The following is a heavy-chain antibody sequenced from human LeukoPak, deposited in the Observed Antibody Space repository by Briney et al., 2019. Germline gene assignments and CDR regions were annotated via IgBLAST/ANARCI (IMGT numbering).Heavy chain of an antibody. Sequence: AGGSLRLSCAASGFTFDDYAMHWVRQAPGKGLEWVSLISWDGGSTYYADSVKGRFTISRDNSKNSLYLQMNSLRAEDTALYYCARGSHYYDSSGLWDYFDYWGQGTLVTVSS. V-gene: IGHV3-43D*03. J-gene: IGHJ4*02. CDR2: ISWDGGST. D-gene: IGHD3-22*01. CDR1: GFTFDDYA. CDR3: ARGSHYYDSSGLWDYFDY.